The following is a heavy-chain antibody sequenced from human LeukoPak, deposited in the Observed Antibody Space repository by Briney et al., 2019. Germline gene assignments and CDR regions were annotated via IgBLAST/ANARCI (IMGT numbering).Heavy chain of an antibody. D-gene: IGHD6-13*01. CDR2: IYYSGST. CDR3: ARAAGYSSSWRIDY. V-gene: IGHV4-59*08. Sequence: IYYSGSTNYNPSLKSRVTISVDTSKNQFSLKLSSVTAADTAVYYCARAAGYSSSWRIDYWGQGTLVTVSS. J-gene: IGHJ4*02.